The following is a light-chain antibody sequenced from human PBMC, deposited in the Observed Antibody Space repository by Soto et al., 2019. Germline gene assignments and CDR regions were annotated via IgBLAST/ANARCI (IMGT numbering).Light chain of an antibody. CDR3: FLSFGGAWV. CDR2: DTN. CDR1: TGGVTSGHY. V-gene: IGLV7-46*01. Sequence: QAVVTQEPSQTMSPGGTVTLNSSSSTGGVTSGHYPYWIQQRPGQAPRTLIYDTNNKQSWTPARFSGSLLGGKAALTLSGSQPVDEADYFCFLSFGGAWVFGGGTKLTVL. J-gene: IGLJ3*02.